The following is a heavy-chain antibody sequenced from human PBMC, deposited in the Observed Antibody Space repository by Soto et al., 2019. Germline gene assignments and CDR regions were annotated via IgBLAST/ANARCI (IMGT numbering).Heavy chain of an antibody. D-gene: IGHD6-19*01. CDR3: ARGNSGWLEFFDY. Sequence: TLSLTCTVSGGSISSYYWSWIRQPPGKGLEWIGYIYYSGSTNYNPSLKSRVTISVDTSKNQFSLKLSSVTAADTAVYYCARGNSGWLEFFDYWGQGTLVTVSS. J-gene: IGHJ4*02. V-gene: IGHV4-59*01. CDR1: GGSISSYY. CDR2: IYYSGST.